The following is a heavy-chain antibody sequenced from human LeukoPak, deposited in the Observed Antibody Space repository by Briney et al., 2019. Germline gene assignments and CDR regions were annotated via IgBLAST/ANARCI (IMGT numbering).Heavy chain of an antibody. CDR3: ACGVDFSSGSKRGFDY. D-gene: IGHD3-3*01. CDR2: MSRSSDTI. CDR1: GFTFSSYS. V-gene: IGHV3-48*01. Sequence: GGSLGLSCAASGFTFSSYSMNWVRQAPGKGLEWVSYMSRSSDTIYYADSVKGRFTISRDNAKSSLFLQMNSLRAEDTAIYYCACGVDFSSGSKRGFDYWGLGTLVTVSS. J-gene: IGHJ4*02.